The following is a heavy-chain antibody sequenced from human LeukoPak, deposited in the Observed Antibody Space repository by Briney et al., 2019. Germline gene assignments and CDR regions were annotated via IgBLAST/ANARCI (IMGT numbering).Heavy chain of an antibody. CDR3: ARDQPRGYYSVI. D-gene: IGHD3-22*01. CDR2: IYSGGST. J-gene: IGHJ1*01. V-gene: IGHV3-66*01. CDR1: GFTVSGNY. Sequence: GGSLRLSCAASGFTVSGNYMRWVRQAPGKGLEWVSVIYSGGSTYYADSVKGRFTISRDNSKNTLYLQMNSLRAEDTAVYYCARDQPRGYYSVIWGQGTLVTVSS.